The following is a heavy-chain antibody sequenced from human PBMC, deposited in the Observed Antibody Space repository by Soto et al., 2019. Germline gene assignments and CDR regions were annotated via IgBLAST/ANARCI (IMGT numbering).Heavy chain of an antibody. Sequence: PSETLSLTCAVYGGSFSGYYWTWIRQPPGTGLEWIGEINHSGGTNYNPSLKSRVTISVDTSKNQFSLKLSSVTAADTAVYYCARHQYSSSWPHYYYGMDVWGQGTTVT. D-gene: IGHD6-13*01. CDR3: ARHQYSSSWPHYYYGMDV. CDR1: GGSFSGYY. V-gene: IGHV4-34*01. J-gene: IGHJ6*02. CDR2: INHSGGT.